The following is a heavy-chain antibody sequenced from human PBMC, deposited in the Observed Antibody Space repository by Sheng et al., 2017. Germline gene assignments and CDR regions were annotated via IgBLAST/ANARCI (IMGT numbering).Heavy chain of an antibody. J-gene: IGHJ4*02. V-gene: IGHV4-59*01. CDR3: AKRYCSDGXCYFDY. Sequence: QVQLQESGPGLVKPSETLSLTCTVSGASTRSDYWNWIRQPPGKGLEWIGYIDYSGITNYNPALKSRVTISLDTSKNQFSLTLSSVTAADTAIYYCAKRYCSDGXCYFDYWGQGTLVTVSS. CDR1: GASTRSDY. D-gene: IGHD2-15*01. CDR2: IDYSGIT.